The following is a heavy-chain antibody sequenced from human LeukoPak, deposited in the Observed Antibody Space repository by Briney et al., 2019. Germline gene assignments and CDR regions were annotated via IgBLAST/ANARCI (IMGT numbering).Heavy chain of an antibody. Sequence: GGSLRLSCAASGFTVITNDMTCVRQAPGKGLEWVSVLYSDGNTKYADSGQGRFTISRDNSKNTLYLEMNSLSPDDTAVYYCARGVEPLAANTLAYWGQGTLVTVSS. D-gene: IGHD1-14*01. CDR3: ARGVEPLAANTLAY. CDR1: GFTVITND. CDR2: LYSDGNT. J-gene: IGHJ4*02. V-gene: IGHV3-53*01.